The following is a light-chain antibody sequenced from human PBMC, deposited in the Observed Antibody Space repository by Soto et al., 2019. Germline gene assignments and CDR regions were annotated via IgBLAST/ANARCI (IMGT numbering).Light chain of an antibody. CDR2: DAS. V-gene: IGKV1-5*01. J-gene: IGKJ1*01. Sequence: DIQMTQSPSTLSASVGGRVTITCRASQSISNWLAWYQQKPGKAPKLLIYDASSLERGVPSRFGGSGSGTEFTLTISSLQPDDFATYYCQQCNGYSRTFGQGTKVDIK. CDR1: QSISNW. CDR3: QQCNGYSRT.